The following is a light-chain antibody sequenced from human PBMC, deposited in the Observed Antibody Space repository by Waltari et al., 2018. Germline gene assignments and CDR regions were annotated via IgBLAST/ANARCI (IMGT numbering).Light chain of an antibody. V-gene: IGLV2-8*01. CDR2: EVN. CDR3: SSYAGSDNFLL. CDR1: SSDVGGYNY. Sequence: QSALTQPPSASGSPGQSVTISCTGTSSDVGGYNYVSWYQQAPGKAPRLIIYEVNERPSGGPHRFSGSKSGNTASLTVSGLQPEDEGEYYCSSYAGSDNFLLFGGGTKLTVL. J-gene: IGLJ2*01.